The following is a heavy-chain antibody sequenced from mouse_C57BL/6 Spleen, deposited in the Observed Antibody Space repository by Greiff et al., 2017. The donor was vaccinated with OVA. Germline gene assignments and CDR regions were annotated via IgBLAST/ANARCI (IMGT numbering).Heavy chain of an antibody. J-gene: IGHJ4*01. CDR2: IWRGGST. CDR3: AKNNKGEDYAMDY. V-gene: IGHV2-5*01. Sequence: VKVVESGPGLVQPSQSLSITCTVSGFSLTSYGVHWVRQSPGKGLEWLGVIWRGGSTDYNAAFMSRLSITKDNSKSQVFFKMNSLQADDTAIYYCAKNNKGEDYAMDYWGQGTSVTVSS. CDR1: GFSLTSYG.